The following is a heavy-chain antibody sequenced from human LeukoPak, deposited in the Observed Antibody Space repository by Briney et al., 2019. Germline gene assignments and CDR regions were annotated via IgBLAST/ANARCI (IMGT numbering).Heavy chain of an antibody. CDR1: GYTFTSYG. CDR2: ISAYNGNT. CDR3: ARAGLELRLASYYFDY. D-gene: IGHD1-7*01. J-gene: IGHJ4*02. Sequence: ASVKVSCKASGYTFTSYGISWVRQAPGQGLEWMGWISAYNGNTNYAQKLQGRVTMTTDTSTSTACMELRSLRSDDTAVYYCARAGLELRLASYYFDYWGQGTLVTVSS. V-gene: IGHV1-18*01.